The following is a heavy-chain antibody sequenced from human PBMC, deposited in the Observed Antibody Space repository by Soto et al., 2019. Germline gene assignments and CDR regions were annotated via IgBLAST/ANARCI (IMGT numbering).Heavy chain of an antibody. Sequence: SVKVSCKASGVTFNRQDMRWVRQAPGQGLEWMGGIIPMFGTPHYAEKFQDRVTITADESKNTLYLQMNSLRAEDTAVYYCAREYFDWFQDDPGWFDPWGQGTLVTVSS. CDR1: GVTFNRQD. J-gene: IGHJ5*02. CDR2: IIPMFGTP. V-gene: IGHV1-69*13. D-gene: IGHD3-9*01. CDR3: AREYFDWFQDDPGWFDP.